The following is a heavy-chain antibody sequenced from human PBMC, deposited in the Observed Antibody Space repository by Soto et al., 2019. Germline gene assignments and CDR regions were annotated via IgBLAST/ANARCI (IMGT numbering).Heavy chain of an antibody. CDR1: VFTLGTYA. D-gene: IGHD3-22*01. Sequence: GGSLRLSCAASVFTLGTYAMDWVRQAPGKGLEWGAVISYDGTSRFYAGSLKGRFTIARDYSKNTPYLQMNSLRAETPAVYYYAKDLKVDSCGLFDYWGQGTFLTVSS. CDR2: ISYDGTSR. J-gene: IGHJ4*02. V-gene: IGHV3-30*14. CDR3: AKDLKVDSCGLFDY.